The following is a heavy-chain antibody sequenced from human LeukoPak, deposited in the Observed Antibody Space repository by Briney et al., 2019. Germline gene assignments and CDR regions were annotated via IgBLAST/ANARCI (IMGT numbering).Heavy chain of an antibody. Sequence: GGSLRLSCAASGFTFSSYAMHWVRQAPGKGLEWVSAISGTSGSTYNADSVKGRFTISRDNSKNTVYLQMNSLRAEDTAVYYCAKDKGLYYFDYWGQGTLVTVSS. CDR1: GFTFSSYA. V-gene: IGHV3-23*01. J-gene: IGHJ4*02. CDR3: AKDKGLYYFDY. CDR2: ISGTSGST.